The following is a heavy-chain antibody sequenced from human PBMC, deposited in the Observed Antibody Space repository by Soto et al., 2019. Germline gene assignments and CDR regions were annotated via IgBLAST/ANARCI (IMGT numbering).Heavy chain of an antibody. D-gene: IGHD4-4*01. CDR1: GGTFSSYA. CDR2: IIPIFGTA. V-gene: IGHV1-69*13. Sequence: SVKVSCKASGGTFSSYAISWVRQAPGQGLEWMGGIIPIFGTANYAQKFQGRVTITADESTSTAYMELSSLRSEDTAVYYCARGLTVTNDINWFDPWGQGTLVTVSS. CDR3: ARGLTVTNDINWFDP. J-gene: IGHJ5*02.